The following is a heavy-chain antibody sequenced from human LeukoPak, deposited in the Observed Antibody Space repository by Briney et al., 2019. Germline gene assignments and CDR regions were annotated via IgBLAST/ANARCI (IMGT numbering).Heavy chain of an antibody. CDR2: IYTSGTI. CDR3: ARAPPSSGYYRLWWFDP. CDR1: GGSISSYY. J-gene: IGHJ5*02. Sequence: SETLSLTCTVSGGSISSYYWSWIRQPAGTALEWIGRIYTSGTITYNPSLKSRVTMSVDTSKNQFSLKLSSVTAADTAVYYCARAPPSSGYYRLWWFDPWGQGTLVTVSS. V-gene: IGHV4-4*07. D-gene: IGHD3-22*01.